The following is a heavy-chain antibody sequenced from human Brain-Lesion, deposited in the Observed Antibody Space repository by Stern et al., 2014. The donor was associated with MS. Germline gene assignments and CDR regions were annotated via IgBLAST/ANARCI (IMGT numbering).Heavy chain of an antibody. CDR3: ARAVRNQLLSEY. CDR1: GYNFSSYD. J-gene: IGHJ4*02. CDR2: MNPYSGNT. Sequence: VQLEESGAEVKKPGASVKVSCKASGYNFSSYDITWVRQASGHGLEWMGWMNPYSGNTGYAQKFKGRVSMTSDPSISTVYMELTSLTSDDTAVYFCARAVRNQLLSEYWGQGTLVTVSS. D-gene: IGHD2-2*01. V-gene: IGHV1-8*01.